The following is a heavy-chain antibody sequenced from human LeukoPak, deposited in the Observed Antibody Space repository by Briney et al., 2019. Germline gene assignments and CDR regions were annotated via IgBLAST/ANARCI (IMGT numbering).Heavy chain of an antibody. Sequence: TGRSLRLSWAAAGFTFSSYWMRWVRQAPGEGLGWVSRINSVGSSTSYADSVKGRFNTPGDPPKNPLYLQMNSMRAEDTAVYYCARGVGPTMFHWGQGTLVTVSS. CDR2: INSVGSST. V-gene: IGHV3-74*01. D-gene: IGHD1-26*01. CDR3: ARGVGPTMFH. J-gene: IGHJ4*02. CDR1: GFTFSSYW.